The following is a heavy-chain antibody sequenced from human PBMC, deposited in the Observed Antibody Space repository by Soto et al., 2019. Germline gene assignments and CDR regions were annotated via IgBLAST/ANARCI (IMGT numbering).Heavy chain of an antibody. V-gene: IGHV4-34*01. D-gene: IGHD2-2*01. CDR3: ARAGRTTRRNWFDP. CDR1: GGSFSGYY. Sequence: LSLTCAVYGGSFSGYYWSWIRQPPGEGLEWIGEINHSGSTNYNPSLKSRVTISVDTSKNQFSLKLSSVTAADAAVYYCARAGRTTRRNWFDPWGQGTLVTVSS. CDR2: INHSGST. J-gene: IGHJ5*02.